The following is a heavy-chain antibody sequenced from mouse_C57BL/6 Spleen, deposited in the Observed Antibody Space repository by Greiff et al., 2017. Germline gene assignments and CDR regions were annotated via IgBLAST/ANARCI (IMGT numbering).Heavy chain of an antibody. V-gene: IGHV1-15*01. D-gene: IGHD2-1*01. CDR2: IDPETGGT. CDR3: TRGGIYYGNFNWDEGFAY. CDR1: GYTFTDYE. Sequence: LQESGAELVRPGASVTLSCKASGYTFTDYEMHWVKQTPVHGLEWIGAIDPETGGTADNQKFKGKAILTADKSSSTAYMELRSLTSEDSAVDYCTRGGIYYGNFNWDEGFAYWGQGTLVTVSA. J-gene: IGHJ3*01.